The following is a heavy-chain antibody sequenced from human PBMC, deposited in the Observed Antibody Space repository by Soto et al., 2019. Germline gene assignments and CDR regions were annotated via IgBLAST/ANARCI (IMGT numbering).Heavy chain of an antibody. D-gene: IGHD3-22*01. Sequence: ASVKVSCKASGYTFTSYAMHWVRQAPGQRLEWMGWINAGNGNTKYSQKFQGRVTITRDTSASTAYMELSSLRSEDTAVYYCARGFDYYDSSGSAHFDFWGQGTLVTVYS. V-gene: IGHV1-3*01. CDR1: GYTFTSYA. CDR2: INAGNGNT. J-gene: IGHJ4*02. CDR3: ARGFDYYDSSGSAHFDF.